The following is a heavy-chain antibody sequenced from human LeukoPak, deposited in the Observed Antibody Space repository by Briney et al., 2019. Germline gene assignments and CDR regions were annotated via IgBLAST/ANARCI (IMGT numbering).Heavy chain of an antibody. CDR3: AIMHGYYDGSGYWVQ. CDR1: GFTFSSYG. V-gene: IGHV3-23*01. CDR2: ITTSGATT. J-gene: IGHJ4*02. Sequence: PGGSLRLSCAASGFTFSSYGMSWVRQAPGKGLEWVSFITTSGATTPYADSVKGRFTISRDNPRNTLYVQMNSLRDEDTALYYCAIMHGYYDGSGYWVQWGQGTLVTVSS. D-gene: IGHD3-22*01.